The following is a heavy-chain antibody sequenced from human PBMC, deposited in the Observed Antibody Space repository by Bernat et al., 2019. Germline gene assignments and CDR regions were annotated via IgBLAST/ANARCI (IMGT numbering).Heavy chain of an antibody. Sequence: EVQLVESGGGLVQPGGSLRLSCAASGFTFSSYWMSWVRQAPGKGLEWVANIKQDGSEKYYVDSVKGRFTISRDNAKNSLYLQMNSLRAEDTAVYYCARDFCGGDCSVNHPDNYWGQGTLVTVSS. CDR2: IKQDGSEK. J-gene: IGHJ4*02. CDR1: GFTFSSYW. CDR3: ARDFCGGDCSVNHPDNY. V-gene: IGHV3-7*01. D-gene: IGHD2-21*02.